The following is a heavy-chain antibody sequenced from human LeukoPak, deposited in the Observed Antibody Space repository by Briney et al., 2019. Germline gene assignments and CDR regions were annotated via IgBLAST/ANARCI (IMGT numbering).Heavy chain of an antibody. CDR2: IYSGGST. D-gene: IGHD3-3*01. CDR3: ASSTANFWGAPGLDY. Sequence: PGGSLRLSCAASGFTVSSNYMSWVRQAPGKGLEWVSIIYSGGSTYYADSVKGRFTISRDNSKNTLYLQMNSLRAEDTAVYYCASSTANFWGAPGLDYWGQGTLVTVSS. J-gene: IGHJ4*02. V-gene: IGHV3-66*01. CDR1: GFTVSSNY.